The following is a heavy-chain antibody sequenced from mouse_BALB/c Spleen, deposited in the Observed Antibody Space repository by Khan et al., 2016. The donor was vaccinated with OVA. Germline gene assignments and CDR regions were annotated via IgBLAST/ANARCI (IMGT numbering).Heavy chain of an antibody. Sequence: QIQLVQSGPELKKPGETVKISCKASGYTFTNYGMNWVKPAPGKGLKWMGWINSNTGEATSADDFKGRFALSLETSASTAYLQIKNLKNEDTATYCCGRAGRRAMDYWGQGTAVTVSS. V-gene: IGHV9-3-1*01. J-gene: IGHJ4*01. CDR2: INSNTGEA. D-gene: IGHD3-3*01. CDR3: GRAGRRAMDY. CDR1: GYTFTNYG.